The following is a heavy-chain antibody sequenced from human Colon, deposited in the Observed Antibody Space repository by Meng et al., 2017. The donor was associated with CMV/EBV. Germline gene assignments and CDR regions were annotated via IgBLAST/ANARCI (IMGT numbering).Heavy chain of an antibody. CDR3: AKIYWNYKGLIDY. J-gene: IGHJ4*02. V-gene: IGHV3-48*03. CDR2: ISSSGSTI. CDR1: GFTFSSYE. Sequence: GGSLRLSCAASGFTFSSYEMNWVRQAPGKGLEWVSYISSSGSTIYYADSVKGRFTISRDNAKNSLYLQMNSLRAEDTAVYYCAKIYWNYKGLIDYWGQGTPVTVSS. D-gene: IGHD1-7*01.